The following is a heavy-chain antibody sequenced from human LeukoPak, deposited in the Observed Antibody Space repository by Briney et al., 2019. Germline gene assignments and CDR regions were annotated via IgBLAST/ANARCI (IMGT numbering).Heavy chain of an antibody. J-gene: IGHJ4*02. Sequence: ASVKVSCKASGYTFTGYYMHWVRQAPGQGLEWMGWINPNSGGTNYAQKFQGRVTMTRDTSISTAYMELSRLRSDDTAVYYCARECRDILTGYKGYYFDYWGQGTLVTVSS. CDR1: GYTFTGYY. V-gene: IGHV1-2*02. CDR3: ARECRDILTGYKGYYFDY. D-gene: IGHD3-9*01. CDR2: INPNSGGT.